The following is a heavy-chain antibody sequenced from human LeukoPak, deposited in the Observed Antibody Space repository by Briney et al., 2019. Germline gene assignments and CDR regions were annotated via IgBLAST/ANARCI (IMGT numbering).Heavy chain of an antibody. CDR1: GYTFTGYY. J-gene: IGHJ4*02. Sequence: GASVKVSCKASGYTFTGYYMHWVRQAPGQGLEWMGGIIPIFGTANYAQKFQGRVTITTDESTSTAYMELSSLRSEDTAVYYCAGDYYDSSGYYFGYWGQGTLVTVSS. CDR2: IIPIFGTA. V-gene: IGHV1-69*05. D-gene: IGHD3-22*01. CDR3: AGDYYDSSGYYFGY.